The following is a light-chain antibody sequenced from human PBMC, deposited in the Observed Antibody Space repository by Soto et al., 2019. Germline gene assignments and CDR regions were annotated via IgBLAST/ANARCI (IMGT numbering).Light chain of an antibody. Sequence: EIVMTQSPATLSVSPGERATLSCRASQSVSSNLAWYQHKPGQAPRLLIYDASNRATGIPARFSGSGSGTDFTLTISSLQSEDFAVYYCQQYNNWPRTFGQGTKVDIK. CDR3: QQYNNWPRT. CDR2: DAS. J-gene: IGKJ1*01. V-gene: IGKV3D-15*01. CDR1: QSVSSN.